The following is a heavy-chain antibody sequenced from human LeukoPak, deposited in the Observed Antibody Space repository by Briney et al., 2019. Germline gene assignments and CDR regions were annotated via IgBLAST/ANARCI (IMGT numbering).Heavy chain of an antibody. Sequence: SQTLSLTCAISGVTVSSNSTAWNWIRHSPSRGLWWLGRTYYRSEWYNDYAVSVKSRITINPDTSKNQFSLQLNPVTPEDTAVYYCARDVFGRLVRSYYFDYWGQGTLVTVSS. CDR2: TYYRSEWYN. CDR3: ARDVFGRLVRSYYFDY. V-gene: IGHV6-1*01. D-gene: IGHD6-19*01. CDR1: GVTVSSNSTA. J-gene: IGHJ4*02.